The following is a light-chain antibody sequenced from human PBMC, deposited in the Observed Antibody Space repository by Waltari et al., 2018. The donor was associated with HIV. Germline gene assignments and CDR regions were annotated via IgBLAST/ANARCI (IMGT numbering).Light chain of an antibody. CDR2: AAS. CDR1: QSISNY. J-gene: IGKJ3*01. V-gene: IGKV1-39*01. Sequence: PSSLSASVGDRVTITCRASQSISNYLNWYQQKPGKAPKFLIYAASTLQSGVPSRFSGGGSGTDFTLTISSLQPEDFGTYYCQQSYSIPPAFGPGTRVDIK. CDR3: QQSYSIPPA.